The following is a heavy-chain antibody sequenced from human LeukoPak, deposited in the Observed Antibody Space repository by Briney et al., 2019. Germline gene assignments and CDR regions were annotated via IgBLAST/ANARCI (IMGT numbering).Heavy chain of an antibody. J-gene: IGHJ4*02. CDR1: GFTFSSYA. CDR3: AKKGIDGSGYDLDY. CDR2: ISGSGGST. Sequence: GGSLRLSCAASGFTFSSYAMSWVRQAPGKGLEWVSAISGSGGSTYYADSVKGRFTISRDNSKNTLYLQMNSLRAEDTAVYYCAKKGIDGSGYDLDYWGQGTLVTASS. V-gene: IGHV3-23*01. D-gene: IGHD5-12*01.